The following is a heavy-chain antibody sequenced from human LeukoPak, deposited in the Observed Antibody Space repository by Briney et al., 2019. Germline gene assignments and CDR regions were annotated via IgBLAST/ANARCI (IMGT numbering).Heavy chain of an antibody. CDR1: GGSISSYY. CDR3: ARVGGVAARPFDY. CDR2: IYYSGST. D-gene: IGHD6-6*01. J-gene: IGHJ4*02. Sequence: PSETLSLTCTVSGGSISSYYWSWIRQIPGKGLEWIGYIYYSGSTNYNPSLKSRVTISVDTSKNQFSLKLSSVTAADTAVYYCARVGGVAARPFDYWGQGTLVTVSS. V-gene: IGHV4-59*01.